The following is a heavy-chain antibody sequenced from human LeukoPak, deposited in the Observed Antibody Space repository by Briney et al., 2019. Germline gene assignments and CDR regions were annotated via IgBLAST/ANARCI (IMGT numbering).Heavy chain of an antibody. V-gene: IGHV1-69*06. D-gene: IGHD6-6*01. CDR1: GGTFSSYA. J-gene: IGHJ5*02. CDR3: ARVAQLGDNWFDP. Sequence: AAVKVSCKASGGTFSSYAISWVRQAPGQGLEWMGGIIPIFGTANYAQKFQGRVTITADKSTSTAYMELSSLRSEDTAVYYCARVAQLGDNWFDPWGQGTLVTVSS. CDR2: IIPIFGTA.